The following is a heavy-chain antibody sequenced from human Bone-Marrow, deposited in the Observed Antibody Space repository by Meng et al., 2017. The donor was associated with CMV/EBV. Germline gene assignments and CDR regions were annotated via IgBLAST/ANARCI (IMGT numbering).Heavy chain of an antibody. CDR2: ISSSGSTI. Sequence: GESLKISCAASGFTFSDYYMSWIRQAPGKGLEWVSYISSSGSTIYYADSVKGRFTISRDNAKNSLYLQMNSLRAEDTAVYYCARSFVVVPAALDYWAQGTLVTVPS. CDR1: GFTFSDYY. CDR3: ARSFVVVPAALDY. J-gene: IGHJ4*02. D-gene: IGHD2-2*01. V-gene: IGHV3-11*01.